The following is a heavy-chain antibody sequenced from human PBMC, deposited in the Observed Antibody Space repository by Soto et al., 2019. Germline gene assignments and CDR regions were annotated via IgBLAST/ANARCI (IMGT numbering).Heavy chain of an antibody. J-gene: IGHJ4*02. Sequence: GGSLRLSCAASGFTFSSYGMHWVRQAPGKGLEWVAAISYDGSNKYYADSVKGRFTISRDNSKNTLYLQMNSLRAEDTAVYYCAKDSLDGDYFDYWGQGTLVTISS. V-gene: IGHV3-30*18. CDR3: AKDSLDGDYFDY. CDR2: ISYDGSNK. CDR1: GFTFSSYG. D-gene: IGHD4-17*01.